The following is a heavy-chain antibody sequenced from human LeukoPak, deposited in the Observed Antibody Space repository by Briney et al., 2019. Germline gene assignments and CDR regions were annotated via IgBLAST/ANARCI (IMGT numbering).Heavy chain of an antibody. Sequence: ASVKVSCKASGYTFTGCYMHWVRQAPGQGLEWVGRINPNSGGTNYAQKFQGRVTMTRDTSISTAYMELSRLRSDDTAVYYCVRGEYYYDSSGYSFDYWGQGTLVTVSS. CDR2: INPNSGGT. CDR3: VRGEYYYDSSGYSFDY. V-gene: IGHV1-2*06. J-gene: IGHJ4*02. CDR1: GYTFTGCY. D-gene: IGHD3-22*01.